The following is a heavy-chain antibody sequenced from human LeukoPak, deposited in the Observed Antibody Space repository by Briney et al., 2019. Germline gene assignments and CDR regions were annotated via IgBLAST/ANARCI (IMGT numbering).Heavy chain of an antibody. CDR1: GFTFSSYA. CDR3: AKTGQFDC. CDR2: ITGSGGNT. V-gene: IGHV3-23*01. J-gene: IGHJ4*02. Sequence: SGGSLRLSCVASGFTFSSYAMSWVRQAPGKGLEWVSTITGSGGNTFYADPVKGRFAVSRDNSKNTLYLQMNSLRAEDTAVYYCAKTGQFDCWGQGTLVTVSS. D-gene: IGHD7-27*01.